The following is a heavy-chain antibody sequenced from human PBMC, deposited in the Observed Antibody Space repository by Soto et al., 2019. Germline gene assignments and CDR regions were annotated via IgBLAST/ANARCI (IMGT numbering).Heavy chain of an antibody. CDR2: ISYDGSKK. CDR3: AKELRFGQLSPLDF. V-gene: IGHV3-30*18. J-gene: IGHJ4*02. Sequence: QVQLVESGGGVVQPGRSLRLSCAASGFTFSGFGIHWVRQAPGKGLEWVAIISYDGSKKYYADSVKGRFTISRDNSKNTLYLQMNSLRPEDTAVYYCAKELRFGQLSPLDFWGQGTLVTVSS. CDR1: GFTFSGFG. D-gene: IGHD3-10*01.